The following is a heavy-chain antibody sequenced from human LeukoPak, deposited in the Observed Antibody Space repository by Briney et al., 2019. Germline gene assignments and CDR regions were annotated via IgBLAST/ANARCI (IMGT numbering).Heavy chain of an antibody. CDR2: IWYDGGNK. Sequence: GGSLRLSCVASGLSFNSYGMTRVRQAPGKGLEWVAFIWYDGGNKYYADSVKGRFTISRDNSKNAVYLQMDSLRAEDTAIYYCAKDHGGNSWYYFDFWGQGTLVTVSS. CDR1: GLSFNSYG. V-gene: IGHV3-30*02. D-gene: IGHD4-23*01. J-gene: IGHJ4*02. CDR3: AKDHGGNSWYYFDF.